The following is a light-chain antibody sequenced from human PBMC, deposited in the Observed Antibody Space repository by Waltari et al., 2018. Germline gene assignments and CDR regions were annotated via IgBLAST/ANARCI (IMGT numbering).Light chain of an antibody. Sequence: QSILTQPPSVSGAPGQKVTISCTGSSSNTGAGHAVPWYQQLPGAAPKLIIYGNNKRPSGVPDRFSGSKSGTSASLDITGLQTEDEADYYCQSYDSSLSDSGVFGGGTKVTVL. V-gene: IGLV1-40*01. CDR3: QSYDSSLSDSGV. CDR2: GNN. J-gene: IGLJ3*02. CDR1: SSNTGAGHA.